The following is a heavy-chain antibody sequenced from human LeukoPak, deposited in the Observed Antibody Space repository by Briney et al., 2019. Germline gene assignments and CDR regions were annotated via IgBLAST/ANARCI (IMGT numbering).Heavy chain of an antibody. Sequence: GGSLRFSCAASGFTFSSNWMIWVRQAPGKGLEWVANIKQDGSDKYYVDSVKGRFTISRDNAKNSLYLQMNSLRVEDTAVYYSARDYDWGQGTLVTVSS. CDR2: IKQDGSDK. J-gene: IGHJ4*02. V-gene: IGHV3-7*01. CDR1: GFTFSSNW. D-gene: IGHD4-17*01. CDR3: ARDYD.